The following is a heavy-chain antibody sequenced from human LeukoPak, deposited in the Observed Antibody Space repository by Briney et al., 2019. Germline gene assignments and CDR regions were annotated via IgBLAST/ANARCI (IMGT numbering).Heavy chain of an antibody. CDR2: ISGSGGST. Sequence: GGSLRLSCAASGFTFSSYAMSWVRQAPGKGSEWVSAISGSGGSTYYADSVKGRFTISRDNSKNTLYLQMNSLRAEDTAVYYCAKTYSGYDFGYFDYWGQGTLVTVSS. D-gene: IGHD5-12*01. V-gene: IGHV3-23*01. CDR1: GFTFSSYA. J-gene: IGHJ4*02. CDR3: AKTYSGYDFGYFDY.